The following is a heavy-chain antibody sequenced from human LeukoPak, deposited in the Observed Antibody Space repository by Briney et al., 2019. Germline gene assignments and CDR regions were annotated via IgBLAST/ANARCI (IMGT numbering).Heavy chain of an antibody. J-gene: IGHJ5*02. CDR1: GYTFTDYY. V-gene: IGHV1-69-2*01. CDR3: ATEIEMATILGS. D-gene: IGHD5-24*01. CDR2: VDPEDGET. Sequence: GASVKVSCKASGYTFTDYYMHWVQQAPGKGLEWMGRVDPEDGETIYAEKIQGRVTITADTSTDTAYMELSSLRSEDTAVYYCATEIEMATILGSWGQGTLVTVSS.